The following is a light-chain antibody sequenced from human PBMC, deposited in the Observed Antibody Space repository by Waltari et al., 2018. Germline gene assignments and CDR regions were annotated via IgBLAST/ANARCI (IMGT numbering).Light chain of an antibody. CDR3: QSYDRSLSVV. J-gene: IGLJ2*01. Sequence: QSALTQPPSVSGAPGQRVTISCTGSGSNIGAGYDVHWYQQFPGTVPKLLLSVNNNRPSGSPARSSASKTGTSASLAITGLQAEDEADYYCQSYDRSLSVVFGGGTKLTVL. CDR1: GSNIGAGYD. CDR2: VNN. V-gene: IGLV1-40*01.